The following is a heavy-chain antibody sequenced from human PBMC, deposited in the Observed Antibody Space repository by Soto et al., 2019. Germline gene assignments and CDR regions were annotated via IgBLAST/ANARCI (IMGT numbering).Heavy chain of an antibody. CDR2: IYSSGST. J-gene: IGHJ6*02. V-gene: IGHV4-4*07. CDR3: AGIGEDIYYGMDV. D-gene: IGHD2-15*01. Sequence: SETLSLTCTVSGGSIKKYYWNWIRQPAGKGLEWIGRIYSSGSTNYNPSLKSRVTILVDTSKSQFSLNLNSVTAADTAVYYCAGIGEDIYYGMDVWGQGTTVTVSS. CDR1: GGSIKKYY.